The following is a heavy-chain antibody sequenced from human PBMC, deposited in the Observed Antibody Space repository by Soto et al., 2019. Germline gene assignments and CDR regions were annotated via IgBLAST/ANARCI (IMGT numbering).Heavy chain of an antibody. J-gene: IGHJ4*02. CDR1: GGSISSGGYS. CDR3: ARGPPFGY. Sequence: QLQLQESGSGLVKPSQTLSLTCAVSGGSISSGGYSWSWIRQPPGKGLEWIGYIYHSGSTYYNPSLKSPVTLAVDRSKNRFSLKLSSATVAATAVYDWARGPPFGYWGQGTLVTVSS. CDR2: IYHSGST. D-gene: IGHD3-10*01. V-gene: IGHV4-30-2*01.